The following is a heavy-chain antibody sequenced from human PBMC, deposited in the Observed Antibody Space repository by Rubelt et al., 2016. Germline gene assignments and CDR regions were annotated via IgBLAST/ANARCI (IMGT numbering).Heavy chain of an antibody. CDR1: GDSIGSNYDF. J-gene: IGHJ5*02. CDR2: IQYTGSA. V-gene: IGHV4-39*01. CDR3: VTYPHNGGGSWFDP. D-gene: IGHD3-16*01. Sequence: QLQMQESGPGLVKPSETLSLTCTVSGDSIGSNYDFWAWIRQPPGKELEWLASIQYTGSAYYNQSLKSRVTISVERSKNQLSWARPSGNAADTAVYYGVTYPHNGGGSWFDPWGRGTLVTVSS.